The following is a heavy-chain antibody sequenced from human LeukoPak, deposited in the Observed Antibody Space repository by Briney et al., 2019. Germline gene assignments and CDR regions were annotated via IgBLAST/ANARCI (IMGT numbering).Heavy chain of an antibody. V-gene: IGHV3-23*01. CDR1: GFTFSSYA. J-gene: IGHJ4*02. CDR2: ISGSGGST. D-gene: IGHD3-22*01. Sequence: GGSLRLSCAASGFTFSSYAMSWVRQAPGKGPEWVSAISGSGGSTYYADSVKGRFTISRDNSKNTLYLQMNSLRAEGTAVYYCAEPEGGYYDIRPDWGQGTLVTVSS. CDR3: AEPEGGYYDIRPD.